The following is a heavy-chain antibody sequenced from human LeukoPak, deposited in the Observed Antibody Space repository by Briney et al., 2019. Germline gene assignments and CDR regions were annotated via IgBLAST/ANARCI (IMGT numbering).Heavy chain of an antibody. Sequence: SETLFLTCTVPGGSIGSYYWSWIRQPPGKGLEWIGYIYYSGSTNYNPSLKSRVTISVDTSKNQFSLKLSSVTAADTAVYYCARRPAAFDIWGQGTMVTVSS. CDR1: GGSIGSYY. J-gene: IGHJ3*02. CDR3: ARRPAAFDI. V-gene: IGHV4-59*08. CDR2: IYYSGST.